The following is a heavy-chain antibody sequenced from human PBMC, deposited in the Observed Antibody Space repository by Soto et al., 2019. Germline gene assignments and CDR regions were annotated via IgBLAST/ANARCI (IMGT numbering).Heavy chain of an antibody. D-gene: IGHD4-17*01. Sequence: QVQLVQSGAEVKKPGASVKVSCKASGYTFTSYGISWVRQAPRQGLEWMGWISAYNVNTNYAQKLQGRVTMNTDTSTSTADMELRSLRSDDTAVYYCARDQLNGDYSGYWGQGTLVSVSS. J-gene: IGHJ4*02. V-gene: IGHV1-18*01. CDR2: ISAYNVNT. CDR1: GYTFTSYG. CDR3: ARDQLNGDYSGY.